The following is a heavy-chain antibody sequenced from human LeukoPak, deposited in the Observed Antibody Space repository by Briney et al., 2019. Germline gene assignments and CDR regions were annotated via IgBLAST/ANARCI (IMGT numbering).Heavy chain of an antibody. CDR1: GFTFSSYG. D-gene: IGHD3-10*01. CDR2: ISNDGSNK. V-gene: IGHV3-30*03. J-gene: IGHJ4*02. CDR3: ARSLRGSGNYYFDY. Sequence: TGRSLRLSCAASGFTFSSYGMHWVRQAPGKGLEWVAVISNDGSNKHYGDSVKGRFTISRDNAKNSLYLQMNSLRAEDTAVYYCARSLRGSGNYYFDYWGQGTLVTVSS.